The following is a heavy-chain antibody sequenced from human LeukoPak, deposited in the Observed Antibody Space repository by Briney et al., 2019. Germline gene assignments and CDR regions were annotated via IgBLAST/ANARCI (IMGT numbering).Heavy chain of an antibody. Sequence: ASVKVSCKASGYTFTSYYMHWVRQAPGQGLEWMGIINPSGGSTSYAQKFQGRVTMTRDTSTSTVYMELSSLRSEDTVVYYCARELEYSSSSGPKGFDYWGQGTLVTVSS. V-gene: IGHV1-46*01. D-gene: IGHD6-6*01. CDR3: ARELEYSSSSGPKGFDY. CDR2: INPSGGST. CDR1: GYTFTSYY. J-gene: IGHJ4*02.